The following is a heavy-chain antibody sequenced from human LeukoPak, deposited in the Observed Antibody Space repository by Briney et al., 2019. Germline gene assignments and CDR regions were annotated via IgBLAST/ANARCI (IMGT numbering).Heavy chain of an antibody. CDR1: GCTFSSYA. D-gene: IGHD2-2*01. CDR2: ISGSDGST. V-gene: IGHV3-23*01. CDR3: AKVETSGGANCYALDY. J-gene: IGHJ4*02. Sequence: PGGSLRLSCAASGCTFSSYAMTWVRQAPDKGLEWVSAISGSDGSTYYADSVKGRFTISRDDSQNTLYLQMNSLSAEDTAVYYCAKVETSGGANCYALDYWGQGTLVTVSS.